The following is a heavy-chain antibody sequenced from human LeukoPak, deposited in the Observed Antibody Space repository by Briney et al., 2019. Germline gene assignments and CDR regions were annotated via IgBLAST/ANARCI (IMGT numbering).Heavy chain of an antibody. J-gene: IGHJ4*02. D-gene: IGHD3-10*01. CDR1: GGSISSGGYY. CDR2: IYYSGST. V-gene: IGHV4-31*03. CDR3: ARVGLLLCLDY. Sequence: SETLSLTCTVSGGSISSGGYYWSWIRQHPGKGLEWIGYIYYSGSTYYNPSLKSRVTISADTSKNQFSLKLSSVTAADTAVYYCARVGLLLCLDYWGQGTLVTVSS.